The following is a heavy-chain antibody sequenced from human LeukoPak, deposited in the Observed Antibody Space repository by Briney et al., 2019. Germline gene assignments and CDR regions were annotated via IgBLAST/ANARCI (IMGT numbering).Heavy chain of an antibody. V-gene: IGHV4-4*02. CDR1: GGSILTTNW. J-gene: IGHJ4*02. CDR2: VHLSGTS. D-gene: IGHD1-26*01. Sequence: SETLSLTCAASGGSILTTNWWSWVRQPPGKGLEWIGEVHLSGTSNYNPSLKSRVSMSIDKSKNQLSLKLTSVTAADTAMYYCARESGAFSPFGFWGQGTLVTVSS. CDR3: ARESGAFSPFGF.